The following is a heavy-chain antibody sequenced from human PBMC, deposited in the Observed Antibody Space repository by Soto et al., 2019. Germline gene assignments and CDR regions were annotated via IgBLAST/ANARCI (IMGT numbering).Heavy chain of an antibody. CDR1: GGSISSYY. J-gene: IGHJ6*04. CDR3: ARIHHDFWRGEEDG. CDR2: IYYSGST. D-gene: IGHD3-3*01. Sequence: SETLSLTCTVSGGSISSYYWSWIRQPPGKGLEWIGYIYYSGSTNYNPSLKSRVTISVDTSKNQFSLKLSSVTAADTAVYYCARIHHDFWRGEEDGWGKGTTVTVSS. V-gene: IGHV4-59*01.